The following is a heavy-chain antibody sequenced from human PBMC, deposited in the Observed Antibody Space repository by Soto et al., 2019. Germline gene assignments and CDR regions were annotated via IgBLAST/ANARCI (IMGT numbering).Heavy chain of an antibody. J-gene: IGHJ5*01. CDR1: GFTFSSYS. D-gene: IGHD3-22*01. CDR2: ISSSSSYI. CDR3: ARDPNYYYDISGSPGSRLNWLAS. Sequence: SGGSLRFSCAASGFTFSSYSMNWVRQAPGKGLEWVSSISSSSSYIYYADSVKGRFTISRDNAKNSLYLQMNSLRAEDTAVYYCARDPNYYYDISGSPGSRLNWLASSAQGSLVPGS. V-gene: IGHV3-21*01.